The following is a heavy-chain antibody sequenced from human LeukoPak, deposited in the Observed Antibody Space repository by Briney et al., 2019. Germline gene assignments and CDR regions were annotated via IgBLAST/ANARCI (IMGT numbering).Heavy chain of an antibody. CDR2: ISAYSGNT. J-gene: IGHJ4*02. CDR1: GYTFTSYG. D-gene: IGHD2-2*01. Sequence: GASVKVSCKASGYTFTSYGISWVRQAPGQGLEWMAWISAYSGNTNYAQKLQGRVTMTTDTSTSTAYMELRSLRSDDTAVYYCARRYCSSTSCYRQLEYWGQGTLVTVSS. CDR3: ARRYCSSTSCYRQLEY. V-gene: IGHV1-18*01.